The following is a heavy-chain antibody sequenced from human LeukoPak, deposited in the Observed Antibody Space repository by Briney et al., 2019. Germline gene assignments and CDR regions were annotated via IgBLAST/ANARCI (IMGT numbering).Heavy chain of an antibody. V-gene: IGHV4-59*08. CDR1: GGSISSYY. J-gene: IGHJ5*02. CDR3: ARQHRGFDP. CDR2: IHYSGST. Sequence: SETLSLTCTVSGGSISSYYWSWIRQPPGKGLEWIGYIHYSGSTNYNPSLKSRVTISVDTSKNQFSLKLSSVTAADTAVYYCARQHRGFDPWGQGTLVTVSS.